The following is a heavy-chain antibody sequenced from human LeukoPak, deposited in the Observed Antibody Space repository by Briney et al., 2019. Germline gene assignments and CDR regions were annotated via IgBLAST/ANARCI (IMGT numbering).Heavy chain of an antibody. Sequence: PGGSLRLSCAASGFTFSSYAMSWIRRVPGKGLEWVSGISGSGGSAYYADSVKGRFAISRDNSKSTMYLQMNSLRAEDTAVYYCAKDPLPGRLGAFDYWGQGTLVTVSS. V-gene: IGHV3-23*01. D-gene: IGHD1-26*01. J-gene: IGHJ4*02. CDR3: AKDPLPGRLGAFDY. CDR2: ISGSGGSA. CDR1: GFTFSSYA.